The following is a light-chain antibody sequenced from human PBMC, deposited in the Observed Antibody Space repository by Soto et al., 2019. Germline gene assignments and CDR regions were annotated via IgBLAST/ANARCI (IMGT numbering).Light chain of an antibody. V-gene: IGLV7-43*01. CDR2: RTT. J-gene: IGLJ2*01. CDR3: LLYSGGVHI. CDR1: PGAVTSDHY. Sequence: QAVVTQEPSLTVSPGGTVTLTCASSPGAVTSDHYPNWFQQKPGQAPMPLIYRTTNKHSWTPARFSGSLLGGKAALTLSAAQSEDEAEYYCLLYSGGVHIFGGGTKLTVL.